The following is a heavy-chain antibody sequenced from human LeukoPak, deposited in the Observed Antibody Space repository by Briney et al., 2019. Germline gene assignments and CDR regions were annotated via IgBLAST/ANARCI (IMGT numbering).Heavy chain of an antibody. Sequence: ASVKVSCKASGGTFISYAISWVRQAPGQGLEWMGGIIPIFGTANYAQKFQGRVTITADESTSTAYMELSCLRSEDTAVYYCAGCSGGSCYPNWFDPWGQGTLVTVSS. CDR3: AGCSGGSCYPNWFDP. J-gene: IGHJ5*02. CDR2: IIPIFGTA. D-gene: IGHD2-15*01. V-gene: IGHV1-69*13. CDR1: GGTFISYA.